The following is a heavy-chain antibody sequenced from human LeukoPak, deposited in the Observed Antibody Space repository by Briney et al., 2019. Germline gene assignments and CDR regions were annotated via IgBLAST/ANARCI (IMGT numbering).Heavy chain of an antibody. CDR1: GGSISSGSCY. CDR3: ARVLAYCGGDCYSLALDY. CDR2: IYTSGST. D-gene: IGHD2-21*02. J-gene: IGHJ4*02. V-gene: IGHV4-61*02. Sequence: SQTLSLTCTVSGGSISSGSCYWSWIRQPAGKGLEWIGRIYTSGSTNYNPSLKSRVTISVDTSKNQFSLKLSSVTAADTAVYYCARVLAYCGGDCYSLALDYWGQGTLVTVSS.